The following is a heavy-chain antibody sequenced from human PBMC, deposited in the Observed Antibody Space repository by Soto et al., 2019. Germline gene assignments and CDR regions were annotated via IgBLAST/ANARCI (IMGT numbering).Heavy chain of an antibody. CDR2: INPSGGST. CDR1: GYTFTSYY. V-gene: IGHV1-46*03. Sequence: GASVKVSCKASGYTFTSYYMHWVRKAPGQGLEWMGIINPSGGSTSYAQKFQGRVTMTRDTSTSTVYMELSSLRSEDTAVYYCARGGRRGAWELLGKAAFDIWGQGTMVTVSS. J-gene: IGHJ3*02. CDR3: ARGGRRGAWELLGKAAFDI. D-gene: IGHD1-26*01.